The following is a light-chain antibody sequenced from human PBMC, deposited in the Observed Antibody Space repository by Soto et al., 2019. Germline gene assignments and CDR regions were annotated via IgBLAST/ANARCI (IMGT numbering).Light chain of an antibody. CDR1: QTISSW. CDR3: QHYNSYSEA. CDR2: KAS. V-gene: IGKV1-5*03. J-gene: IGKJ1*01. Sequence: DIQMTQSPSTLSGSVGDRVTITCRASQTISSWLAWYQQKPRKAPKLLIYKASTLKSGVPSRFSGSGSGTEFTLTIISLQPDDFATYYCQHYNSYSEAFGQGTKVELK.